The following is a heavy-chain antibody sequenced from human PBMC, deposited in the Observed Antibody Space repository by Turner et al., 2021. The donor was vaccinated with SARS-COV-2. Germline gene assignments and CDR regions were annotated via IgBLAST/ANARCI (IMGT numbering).Heavy chain of an antibody. V-gene: IGHV3-30-3*01. J-gene: IGHJ4*02. CDR1: GFTFSSYA. Sequence: QVQLVESGGGVVQPGRSLRLSCAASGFTFSSYAMHWVRQAPGKGLEWVAVISYDGSNHFYADSVKGRFTISRDNSKNTLYLQMNSLRAEDTAVYYCARDYPWATAMAHQGGGFDYWGQGTLVTVSS. CDR3: ARDYPWATAMAHQGGGFDY. D-gene: IGHD5-18*01. CDR2: ISYDGSNH.